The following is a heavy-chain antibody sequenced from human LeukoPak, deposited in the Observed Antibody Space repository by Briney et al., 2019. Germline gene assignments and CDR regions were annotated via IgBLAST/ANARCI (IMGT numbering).Heavy chain of an antibody. CDR1: AFTFSSYV. V-gene: IGHV3-30*03. CDR3: AALSGVGVKIGFDH. D-gene: IGHD1-26*01. J-gene: IGHJ4*02. CDR2: ISYDEDNI. Sequence: SLRLSCSASAFTFSSYVMHWVRQAPGKGLEWVATISYDEDNIYYADSVKGRFTISRDNSKNTLYLQINSLRAEDTAVYYCAALSGVGVKIGFDHWGQGALVVVSS.